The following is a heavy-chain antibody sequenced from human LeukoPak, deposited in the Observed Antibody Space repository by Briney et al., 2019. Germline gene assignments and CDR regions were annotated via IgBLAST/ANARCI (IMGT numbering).Heavy chain of an antibody. J-gene: IGHJ4*02. CDR2: ISSSSSYI. CDR1: GFTFSSYS. CDR3: ARDSRLGVNFDY. D-gene: IGHD2-8*02. Sequence: GGSLRLSCAASGFTFSSYSMNWVRQAPGKGLEWVSSISSSSSYIYYADSVKGRFTISRDNAKNSLYLQMNSLRAEGTAVYYCARDSRLGVNFDYWGQGTLVTVSS. V-gene: IGHV3-21*01.